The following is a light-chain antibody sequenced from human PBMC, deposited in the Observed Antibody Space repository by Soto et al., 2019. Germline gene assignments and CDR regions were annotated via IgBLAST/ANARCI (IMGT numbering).Light chain of an antibody. CDR1: QSVSSY. Sequence: EIVMTQSPATLSVSPGERATLSCRASQSVSSYLAWYQQKPGQAPRLLIYGASTRATGIPARFSGSGSVTEFTLTIRSLQSEDVAVYYCQQYNNWPHTFGQGTKLEIK. CDR2: GAS. J-gene: IGKJ2*01. V-gene: IGKV3-15*01. CDR3: QQYNNWPHT.